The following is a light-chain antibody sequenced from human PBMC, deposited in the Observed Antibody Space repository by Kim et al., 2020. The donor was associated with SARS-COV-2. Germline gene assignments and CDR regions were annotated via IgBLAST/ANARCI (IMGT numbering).Light chain of an antibody. J-gene: IGLJ1*01. Sequence: SSELTQDPAVSVAWGQTVRITCQGDSLRSYYASWYQQKPGQAPVLVIYGKNNRPSGIPDRFSGSSSGNTASLTITGAQAEDEADYYCNSRDSSGNPYVFG. V-gene: IGLV3-19*01. CDR3: NSRDSSGNPYV. CDR1: SLRSYY. CDR2: GKN.